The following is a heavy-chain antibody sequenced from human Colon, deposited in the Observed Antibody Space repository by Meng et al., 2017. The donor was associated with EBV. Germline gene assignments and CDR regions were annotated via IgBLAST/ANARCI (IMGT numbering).Heavy chain of an antibody. CDR1: GFTFTNYG. V-gene: IGHV1-18*01. J-gene: IGHJ3*02. CDR2: ISAYNGNT. CDR3: ARDIKTVSGDALDI. Sequence: QVQLVQSGGEVKKPXXSVKVSXKTSGFTFTNYGFSWVRQAPGQGLEWMGWISAYNGNTNYVEKFQGRVTMTTDTSTSTVYMELRSLTSDDTAVYYCARDIKTVSGDALDIWGQGTMVTVSS. D-gene: IGHD4-11*01.